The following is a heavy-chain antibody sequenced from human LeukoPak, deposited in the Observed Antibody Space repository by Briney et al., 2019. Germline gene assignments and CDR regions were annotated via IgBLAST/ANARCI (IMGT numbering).Heavy chain of an antibody. D-gene: IGHD3-22*01. Sequence: GGSLRLSCAASGFTFSSYWMSWVRQAPGKGLEWVANIKQDGSEKYYVDSVKGRFTISRDNAKNSLYLQMNSLRAEDTAVYYRARETRDHYYDSSGYYYDRVTFDYWGQGTLVTVSS. V-gene: IGHV3-7*01. CDR3: ARETRDHYYDSSGYYYDRVTFDY. J-gene: IGHJ4*02. CDR2: IKQDGSEK. CDR1: GFTFSSYW.